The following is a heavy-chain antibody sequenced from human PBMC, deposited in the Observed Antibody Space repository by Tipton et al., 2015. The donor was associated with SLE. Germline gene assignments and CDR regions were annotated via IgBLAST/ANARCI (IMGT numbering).Heavy chain of an antibody. V-gene: IGHV4-34*01. Sequence: TLSLTCAVYGGSFSGYYWSWIRQPPGKGLEWIGEINHSGSTNYNPSLKSRATISVDTSKNQFSLKLSSVTAADTAVYYCARPGIAVAGGDAFDIWGQGTMVTVSS. D-gene: IGHD6-19*01. CDR1: GGSFSGYY. CDR3: ARPGIAVAGGDAFDI. CDR2: INHSGST. J-gene: IGHJ3*02.